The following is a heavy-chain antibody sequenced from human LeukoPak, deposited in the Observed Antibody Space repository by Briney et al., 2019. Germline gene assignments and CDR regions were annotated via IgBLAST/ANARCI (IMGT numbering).Heavy chain of an antibody. CDR2: IYYSGST. D-gene: IGHD3-22*01. V-gene: IGHV4-59*01. CDR1: GGSISSYY. J-gene: IGHJ4*02. CDR3: ARGQLYYYDSSGYGYYFDD. Sequence: SETLSLTCTVSGGSISSYYWSWIRQPPGKGLEWIGYIYYSGSTNYNPSLKSRVTISVDTSKNQFSLKLSSVTAADTAVYYCARGQLYYYDSSGYGYYFDDWGQGTLVTVSS.